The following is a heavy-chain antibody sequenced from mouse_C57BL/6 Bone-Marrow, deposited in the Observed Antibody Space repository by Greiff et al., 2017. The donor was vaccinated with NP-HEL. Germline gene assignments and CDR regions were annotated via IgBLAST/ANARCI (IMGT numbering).Heavy chain of an antibody. Sequence: EVMLVESGGGLVQPGGSLKLSCAASGFTFSDYYMYWVRQTPEKRLEWVAYISNGGGSTYYPDTVKGRFTISRDNAKNTLYLQRSRLKSEDTAMYYCARGTYFTVVATGAMDYWGQGTSVTVSS. CDR1: GFTFSDYY. CDR2: ISNGGGST. CDR3: ARGTYFTVVATGAMDY. D-gene: IGHD1-1*01. V-gene: IGHV5-12*01. J-gene: IGHJ4*01.